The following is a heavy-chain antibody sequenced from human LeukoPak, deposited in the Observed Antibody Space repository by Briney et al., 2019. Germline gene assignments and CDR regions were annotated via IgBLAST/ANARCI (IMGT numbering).Heavy chain of an antibody. D-gene: IGHD2-2*01. CDR1: GYSFTSYW. J-gene: IGHJ5*02. CDR3: ARCPAAIPNWFDP. CDR2: IYPGDSDT. V-gene: IGHV5-51*01. Sequence: GESLKISCKGSGYSFTSYWIGWVRPMPGKGLEWMGIIYPGDSDTRYSPSFQGQVTISADKSISTAYLQWSSLKASDTAMYYCARCPAAIPNWFDPWGQGTLVTVSS.